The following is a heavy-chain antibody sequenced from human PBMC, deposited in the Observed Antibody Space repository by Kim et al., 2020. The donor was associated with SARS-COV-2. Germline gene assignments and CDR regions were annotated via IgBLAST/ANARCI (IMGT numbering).Heavy chain of an antibody. Sequence: RGSTTNNPSHKSRVTISVDTSKNQFALKLSSVTAADTAVYYCARATGFDPWGQGTLVTVSS. CDR2: RGST. V-gene: IGHV4-34*01. J-gene: IGHJ5*02. CDR3: ARATGFDP.